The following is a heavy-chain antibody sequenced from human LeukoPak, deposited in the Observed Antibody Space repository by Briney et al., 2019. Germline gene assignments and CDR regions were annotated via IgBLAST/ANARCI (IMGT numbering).Heavy chain of an antibody. V-gene: IGHV3-23*01. Sequence: GGSLRLSCAASGFTFSSYAMSWVRQAPGKGLEWVSAISGSGGSTYYADSVKGRFTISRDNAKNSLYLQMNSLRAEDTAVYYCAGGVLRFLEWPMGGYWGQGTLVTVSS. CDR1: GFTFSSYA. J-gene: IGHJ4*02. D-gene: IGHD3-3*01. CDR2: ISGSGGST. CDR3: AGGVLRFLEWPMGGY.